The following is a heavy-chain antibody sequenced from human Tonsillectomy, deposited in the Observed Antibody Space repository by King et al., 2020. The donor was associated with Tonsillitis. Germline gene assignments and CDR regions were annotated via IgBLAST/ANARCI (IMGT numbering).Heavy chain of an antibody. CDR1: GFTFSSYD. Sequence: VQLVESGGGLVQPGGSLRLSCAASGFTFSSYDMHWARQATGKGLEWVASIGTAGDTKYSGSAKGRFTISRENAKNSLYLQMNSLRAGDTAVYYCARAHCSSISCYQDYRGQGTLVTVSS. V-gene: IGHV3-13*01. D-gene: IGHD2-2*01. CDR3: ARAHCSSISCYQDY. J-gene: IGHJ4*02. CDR2: IGTAGDT.